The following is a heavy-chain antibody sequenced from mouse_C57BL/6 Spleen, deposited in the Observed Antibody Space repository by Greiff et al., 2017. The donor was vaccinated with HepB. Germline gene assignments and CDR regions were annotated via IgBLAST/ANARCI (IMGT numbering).Heavy chain of an antibody. CDR1: GYTFTDYN. J-gene: IGHJ4*01. CDR3: ARDHPYYAMDY. Sequence: VQLQQSGPELVKPGASVKIPCKASGYTFTDYNMDWVKQSHGKSLEWIGDINPNNGGTSYNQKFKGKATLTVDKSSSTAYMELRSLTSEDTAVYYCARDHPYYAMDYWGQGTSVTVSS. V-gene: IGHV1-18*01. CDR2: INPNNGGT.